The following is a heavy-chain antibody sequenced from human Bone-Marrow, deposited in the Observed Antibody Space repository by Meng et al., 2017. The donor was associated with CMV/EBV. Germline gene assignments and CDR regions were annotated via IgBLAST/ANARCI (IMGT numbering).Heavy chain of an antibody. J-gene: IGHJ4*02. CDR2: IYYRGST. V-gene: IGHV4-61*01. Sequence: GSLRLSCTVPGGSVSSGSYYWSWIRQPAGKGLEWIGYIYYRGSTNYNPSLKSRVTISVDTSKNQFSLKLSSVTAADTAVYYCARERRRLYYGSGSYYNQKASYFDYWGQGTLVTVSS. CDR1: GGSVSSGSYY. CDR3: ARERRRLYYGSGSYYNQKASYFDY. D-gene: IGHD3-10*01.